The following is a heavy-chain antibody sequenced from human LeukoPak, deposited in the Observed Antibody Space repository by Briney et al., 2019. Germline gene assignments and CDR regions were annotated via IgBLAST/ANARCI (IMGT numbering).Heavy chain of an antibody. D-gene: IGHD3-22*01. Sequence: GGSLRLSCSASGFTFSRYAMHWVRQAPGKGLEWVAAISYDGSNKDYADSVKGRFTISRDNSKNTLFLQMNSLRAEDTAVYYCARDTDYYDTSGDLGYWGQGTLVTVSS. V-gene: IGHV3-30-3*01. CDR1: GFTFSRYA. CDR3: ARDTDYYDTSGDLGY. J-gene: IGHJ4*02. CDR2: ISYDGSNK.